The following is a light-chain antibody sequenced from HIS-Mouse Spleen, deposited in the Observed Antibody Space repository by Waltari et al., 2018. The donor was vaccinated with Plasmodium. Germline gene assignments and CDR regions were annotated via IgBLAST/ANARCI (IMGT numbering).Light chain of an antibody. CDR1: ALPKKY. CDR3: YSTDSSGNHRV. Sequence: SYELTQPPSVSVSPGQTARITCSGDALPKKYASWYKQKSGQAPVLVIYADSKRPTGIPERFSGSSSGTMATLTISGAQVEDEADYYCYSTDSSGNHRVFGGGTKLTVL. V-gene: IGLV3-10*01. J-gene: IGLJ3*02. CDR2: ADS.